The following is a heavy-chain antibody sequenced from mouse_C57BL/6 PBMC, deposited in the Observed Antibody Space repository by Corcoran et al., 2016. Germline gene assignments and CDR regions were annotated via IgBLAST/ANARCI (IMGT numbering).Heavy chain of an antibody. Sequence: VQLQQSGEELVKPGASGKLSYTASGFNIKDYYMHWVKQRTDQCLEWIGRIDPEDGETKYAPKFKGKATITADTSSNTAYLQLSSMTSEDTAVYYCAVNYYGSTWFADWGQGTLVTVSA. J-gene: IGHJ3*01. V-gene: IGHV14-2*01. CDR1: GFNIKDYY. D-gene: IGHD1-1*01. CDR2: IDPEDGET. CDR3: AVNYYGSTWFAD.